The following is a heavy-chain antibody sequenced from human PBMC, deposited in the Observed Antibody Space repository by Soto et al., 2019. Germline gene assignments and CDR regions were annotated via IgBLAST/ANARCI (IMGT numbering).Heavy chain of an antibody. CDR1: GASISSGRYY. J-gene: IGHJ3*02. Sequence: QLQLQESGPGLVKPSQTLSLTSTVSGASISSGRYYWSWIRQHPGKGLEWIGYIYYSGSTYYNPYLKSRVTISVDTSKNPFSLKLSSVTAADTAVYYCARVCGGDCHNAFDIWGQGTMVTVSS. CDR3: ARVCGGDCHNAFDI. V-gene: IGHV4-31*03. CDR2: IYYSGST. D-gene: IGHD2-21*02.